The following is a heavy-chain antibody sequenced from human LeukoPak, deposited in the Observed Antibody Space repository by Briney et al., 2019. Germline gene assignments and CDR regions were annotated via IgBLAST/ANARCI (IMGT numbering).Heavy chain of an antibody. J-gene: IGHJ4*02. CDR1: GFTFSSYA. Sequence: GGSLRLSCAASGFTFSSYAMSWVRQAPGKGLEWVSAISGSGGSTYYADSVKGRFTISRDNSKNTLYLQMNSLRAEDTAVYYCAKDYYYYDSSGYRVGYFDYWGQGTLVTVSS. V-gene: IGHV3-23*01. CDR3: AKDYYYYDSSGYRVGYFDY. D-gene: IGHD3-22*01. CDR2: ISGSGGST.